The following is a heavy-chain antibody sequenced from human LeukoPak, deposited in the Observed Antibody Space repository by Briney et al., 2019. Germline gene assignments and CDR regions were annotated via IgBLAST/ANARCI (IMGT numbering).Heavy chain of an antibody. J-gene: IGHJ6*02. V-gene: IGHV3-23*01. CDR1: GFIFSNYA. D-gene: IGHD3-22*01. Sequence: RAGGSLRLSCTASGFIFSNYAMRWVRQAPGQGLEWVSLISGYDGSTYYADSVKGRFIISRDNSKNTVYLAMDSLRAEDTAVYYCAKVENRRWDSSVIYYYSAMDVWGQGTTVTVSS. CDR2: ISGYDGST. CDR3: AKVENRRWDSSVIYYYSAMDV.